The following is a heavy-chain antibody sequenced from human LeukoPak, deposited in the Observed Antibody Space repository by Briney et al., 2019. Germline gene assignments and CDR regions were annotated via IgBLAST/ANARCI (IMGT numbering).Heavy chain of an antibody. Sequence: PGGSLRLSCAASGFTFSSYGMHWVRQAPGKGLEWVAVIWYDGSNKYYADSVKGRFTISRDNSKNTLYLQMNNLRAKDTAVYYCARDQIPGGDWLPRLYGMDVWGQGTTVTVSS. J-gene: IGHJ6*02. CDR2: IWYDGSNK. V-gene: IGHV3-33*01. CDR1: GFTFSSYG. D-gene: IGHD3-9*01. CDR3: ARDQIPGGDWLPRLYGMDV.